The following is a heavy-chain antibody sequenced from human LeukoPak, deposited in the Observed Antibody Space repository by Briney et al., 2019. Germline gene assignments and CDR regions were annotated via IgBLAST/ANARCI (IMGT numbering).Heavy chain of an antibody. J-gene: IGHJ4*02. CDR3: ATDPNPYSSTSGYFDF. CDR2: MLPIFGTA. V-gene: IGHV1-69*13. CDR1: GGNFRNYG. D-gene: IGHD6-13*01. Sequence: AAVKVSCKASGGNFRNYGFHWVRQAPGQGLEWMGGMLPIFGTANYAQKFQGRVTITADESSNTASLDLSSLTSEDTAVYYCATDPNPYSSTSGYFDFWGQGTLVTVSS.